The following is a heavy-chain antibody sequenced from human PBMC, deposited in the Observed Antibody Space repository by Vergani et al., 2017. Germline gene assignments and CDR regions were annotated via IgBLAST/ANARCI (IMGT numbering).Heavy chain of an antibody. J-gene: IGHJ6*02. CDR2: ISSSSSYT. D-gene: IGHD6-13*01. V-gene: IGHV3-11*05. CDR1: GFTFSDYY. Sequence: QVQLVESGGGLVKPGGSLRLSCAASGFTFSDYYMSWIRQAPGKGLEWVSYISSSSSYTNYADSVKGRFTISRDNAKNSLYLQMNSLRAEDTAVYYCARAPGYSSSWFDYYYYYGMDVWGQGTTVTVSS. CDR3: ARAPGYSSSWFDYYYYYGMDV.